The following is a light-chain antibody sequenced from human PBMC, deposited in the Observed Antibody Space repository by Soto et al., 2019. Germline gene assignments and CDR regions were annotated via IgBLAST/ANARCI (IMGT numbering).Light chain of an antibody. CDR2: DAS. J-gene: IGKJ5*01. CDR1: QSISSW. CDR3: QQSTSAVPIT. V-gene: IGKV1-5*01. Sequence: DIQMTQSSSTLSASVGDRVTITCRASQSISSWLAWYQQKPGKAPKLLIYDASTLQSGVPSRFSGSGSGTEFTLTINNVQPEDFATYWCQQSTSAVPITFGQGTRLEI.